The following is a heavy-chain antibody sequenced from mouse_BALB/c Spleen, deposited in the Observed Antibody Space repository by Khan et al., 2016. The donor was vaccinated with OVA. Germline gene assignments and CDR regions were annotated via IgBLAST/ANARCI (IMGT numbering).Heavy chain of an antibody. V-gene: IGHV14-4*02. CDR2: MDPANGKT. CDR1: GFNIKAYY. Sequence: VQLKESGAELVRSGASVTLSCTASGFNIKAYYIHWVKKRPEQGLEWIAWMDPANGKTDYAPKFQGKATLTADTSSNTAYLLLTSLTSDDTAVYYCNAGGNYLWGQGTTLTVSS. CDR3: NAGGNYL. J-gene: IGHJ2*01. D-gene: IGHD2-1*01.